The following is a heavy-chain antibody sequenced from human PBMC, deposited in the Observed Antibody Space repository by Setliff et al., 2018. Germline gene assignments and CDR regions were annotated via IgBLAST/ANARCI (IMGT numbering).Heavy chain of an antibody. CDR1: GGSISSSSYY. Sequence: ETLSLTCTVSGGSISSSSYYWGWIRQPPGKGLEWIGSIYYRGSTYYNPSLKSRVTISVDTSKNQFSLKLTSVSAADTAVYYCARWGENSGRPDWRAFDIWGQGTMVTVSS. CDR2: IYYRGST. D-gene: IGHD1-26*01. J-gene: IGHJ3*02. V-gene: IGHV4-39*07. CDR3: ARWGENSGRPDWRAFDI.